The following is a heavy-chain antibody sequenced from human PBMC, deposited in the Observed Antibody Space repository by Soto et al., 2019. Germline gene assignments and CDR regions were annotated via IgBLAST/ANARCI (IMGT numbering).Heavy chain of an antibody. D-gene: IGHD6-13*01. CDR1: GGSFSGYY. J-gene: IGHJ6*02. Sequence: SETLSLTCAVYGGSFSGYYWSWIRQPPGKGLEWIGEINHSGSTNYNPSLKSRVTISVDTSKNQFSLKLTSVTAADTAVYYCGRAHRDLQQLVHYYYGMDVWGQGTTVTVSS. V-gene: IGHV4-34*01. CDR2: INHSGST. CDR3: GRAHRDLQQLVHYYYGMDV.